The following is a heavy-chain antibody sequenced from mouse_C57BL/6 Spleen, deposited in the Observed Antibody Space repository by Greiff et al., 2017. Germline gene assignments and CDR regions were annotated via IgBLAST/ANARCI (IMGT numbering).Heavy chain of an antibody. CDR3: ARTGVIYGGYYDRYWYFDV. Sequence: QVQLQQPGAELVKPGASVKLSCKASGYTFTSYWMHWVKQRPGRGLEWIGRIVPNSGGTKYNEKFKSKATLTVDKPSSTAYMQLSSLTPEDSAVYYCARTGVIYGGYYDRYWYFDVWGTGTTVTVSS. V-gene: IGHV1-72*01. J-gene: IGHJ1*03. D-gene: IGHD2-3*01. CDR1: GYTFTSYW. CDR2: IVPNSGGT.